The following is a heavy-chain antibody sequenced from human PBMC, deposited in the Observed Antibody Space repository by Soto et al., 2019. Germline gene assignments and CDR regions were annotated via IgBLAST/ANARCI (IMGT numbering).Heavy chain of an antibody. D-gene: IGHD2-2*02. CDR3: AKDTGYCSSTSCYTVGYFDY. Sequence: PGGSLRLSXAASGFTFSSYGMHWVRQAPGKGLEWVAVISYDGSNKYYADSVKGRFTISRDNSKNTLYLQMNSLRAEDTAVYYCAKDTGYCSSTSCYTVGYFDYWGQGTLVTVSS. J-gene: IGHJ4*02. CDR1: GFTFSSYG. V-gene: IGHV3-30*18. CDR2: ISYDGSNK.